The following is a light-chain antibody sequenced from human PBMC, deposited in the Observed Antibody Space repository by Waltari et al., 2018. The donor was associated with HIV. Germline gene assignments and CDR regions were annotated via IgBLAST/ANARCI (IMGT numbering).Light chain of an antibody. V-gene: IGKV3-15*01. CDR2: DAS. CDR1: QSVSTK. Sequence: EIVLTQSPATLSVFPGERATLSCRASQSVSTKLAWYRQKPGQSPRLLIYDASTRATGILARFSGSGSGTEFTLTIISLQSEDFALYFCQQYSTWPPWTFGQGTQLEIK. CDR3: QQYSTWPPWT. J-gene: IGKJ1*01.